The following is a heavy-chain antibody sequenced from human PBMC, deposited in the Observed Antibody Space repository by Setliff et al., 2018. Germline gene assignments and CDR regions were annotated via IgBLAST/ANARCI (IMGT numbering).Heavy chain of an antibody. J-gene: IGHJ4*02. CDR2: ISPYSGNT. D-gene: IGHD2-2*01. CDR3: ARGPPDFVVVPAAAKFDF. V-gene: IGHV1-18*01. Sequence: ASVKVSCKTSGFRFTNFGFSWVRQAPGQGLEWLGSISPYSGNTNYPQWLQDRVTMTIDTSATTVYMELQSLRSDDTAVYYCARGPPDFVVVPAAAKFDFWGQGTLVTVSS. CDR1: GFRFTNFG.